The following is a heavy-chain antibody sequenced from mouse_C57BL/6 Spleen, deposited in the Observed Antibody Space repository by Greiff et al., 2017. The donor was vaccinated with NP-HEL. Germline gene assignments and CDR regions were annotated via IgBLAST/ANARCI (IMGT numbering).Heavy chain of an antibody. D-gene: IGHD1-1*01. Sequence: EVKLQESGPELVKPGASVKIPCKASGYTFTDYNMDWVKQSHGKSLEWIGDINPNNGGTIYNQKFKGKATLTVDKSSSTAYMELRSLTSEDTAVYYCASSYGSSPLAYWGQGTLVTVSA. CDR1: GYTFTDYN. CDR3: ASSYGSSPLAY. J-gene: IGHJ3*01. V-gene: IGHV1-18*01. CDR2: INPNNGGT.